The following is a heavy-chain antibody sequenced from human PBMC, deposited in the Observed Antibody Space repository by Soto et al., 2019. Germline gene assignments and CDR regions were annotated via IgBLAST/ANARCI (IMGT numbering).Heavy chain of an antibody. V-gene: IGHV4-31*03. D-gene: IGHD5-12*01. CDR2: IYYSGST. CDR3: ARSITT. J-gene: IGHJ4*02. CDR1: GGSISSGGYY. Sequence: QVQLQESGPGLVKPSQTLSLTCTVSGGSISSGGYYWSWIRQHPGKGLEWIGYIYYSGSTYYNTSLQSRDNLSLNTSKNQFSLKLSSVTAADTAVYYCARSITTWGQGTQVTVSS.